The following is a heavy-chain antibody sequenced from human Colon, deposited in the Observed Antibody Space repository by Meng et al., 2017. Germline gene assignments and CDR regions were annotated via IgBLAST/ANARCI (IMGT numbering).Heavy chain of an antibody. V-gene: IGHV1-8*03. D-gene: IGHD1-26*01. CDR1: GGTFSSYD. CDR3: ARVEVGITSGDY. J-gene: IGHJ4*02. CDR2: MNPNSGNT. Sequence: VGLGMAGGGVKKPGSSGKVPCKASGGTFSSYDINWVRQATGQGLEWMGWMNPNSGNTGYAQKFQGRVTITRNTSISTAYMELSRLRSEDTAVYYCARVEVGITSGDYWGQGTLVTVSS.